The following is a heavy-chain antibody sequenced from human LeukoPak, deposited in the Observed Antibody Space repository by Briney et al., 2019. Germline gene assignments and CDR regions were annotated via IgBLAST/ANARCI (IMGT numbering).Heavy chain of an antibody. CDR2: TSYDGSNK. CDR3: AKHRAGVRSHPDY. J-gene: IGHJ4*02. D-gene: IGHD3-10*01. CDR1: GFTFSSYG. V-gene: IGHV3-30*18. Sequence: GGSLRLSCAASGFTFSSYGMHWVRQAPGKGLEWVAGTSYDGSNKYYADSVKGRFTISRDNSKNMLYLQMNSLRAEDTAVYYCAKHRAGVRSHPDYWGQGTLVTVSS.